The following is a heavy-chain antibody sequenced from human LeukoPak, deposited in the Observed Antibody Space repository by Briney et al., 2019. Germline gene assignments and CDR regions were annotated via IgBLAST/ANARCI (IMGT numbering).Heavy chain of an antibody. CDR2: ISWNSGNT. J-gene: IGHJ4*02. D-gene: IGHD1/OR15-1a*01. Sequence: GGSLRLSCAASGFTFDDYGMHWVRQAPGKGLEWVSGISWNSGNTDYADSVKGRFTISRDNAKNSLYLQMNSLRAEDTAVYYCARGQNIPAWGQGTLVTVSS. CDR3: ARGQNIPA. V-gene: IGHV3-9*01. CDR1: GFTFDDYG.